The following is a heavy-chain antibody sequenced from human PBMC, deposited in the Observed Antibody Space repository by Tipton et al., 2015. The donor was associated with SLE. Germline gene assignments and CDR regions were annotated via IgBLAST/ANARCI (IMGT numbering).Heavy chain of an antibody. CDR3: GRAKIGMGYVFDI. V-gene: IGHV4-38-2*02. J-gene: IGHJ3*02. CDR1: RYSFTSGYY. D-gene: IGHD2-15*01. Sequence: TLSLTCIVSRYSFTSGYYWGWMRQAPGKELEWVGSFYHSGNTYYNPSLMSRVTISPDTSGNQFSLRLTSVTAADTALNYCGRAKIGMGYVFDIWGQGTMVTVS. CDR2: FYHSGNT.